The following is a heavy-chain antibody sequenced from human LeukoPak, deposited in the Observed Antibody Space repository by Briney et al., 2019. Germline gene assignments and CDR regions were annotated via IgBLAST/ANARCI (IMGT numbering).Heavy chain of an antibody. V-gene: IGHV3-21*01. CDR3: ARAVEMATSYYGMDV. D-gene: IGHD5-24*01. Sequence: PGGSLRLSCAASGFTFSSYSMNWVRQAPGKGLEWVSSICSSSSYIYYADSVKGRFTISRDNARNSLYLQMNSLRAEDTAVYYCARAVEMATSYYGMDVWGQGTTVTVSS. CDR1: GFTFSSYS. J-gene: IGHJ6*02. CDR2: ICSSSSYI.